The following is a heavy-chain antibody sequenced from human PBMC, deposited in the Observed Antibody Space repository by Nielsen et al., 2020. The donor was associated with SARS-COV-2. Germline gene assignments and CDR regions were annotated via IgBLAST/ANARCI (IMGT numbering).Heavy chain of an antibody. V-gene: IGHV1-69*13. CDR1: GGTFSSYA. J-gene: IGHJ6*03. CDR3: ARIAAAGTFYYYMDV. CDR2: IIPIFGTA. D-gene: IGHD6-13*01. Sequence: SVKVSCKASGGTFSSYAISWVRQAPGQGLEWMGGIIPIFGTANYAQKFQGRVTITADESTSTAYMELSSLRSEDTAVYYCARIAAAGTFYYYMDVWGKGTTVTVSS.